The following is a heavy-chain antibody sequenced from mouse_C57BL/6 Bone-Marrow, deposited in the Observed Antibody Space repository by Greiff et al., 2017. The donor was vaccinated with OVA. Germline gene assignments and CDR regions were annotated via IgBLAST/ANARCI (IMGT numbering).Heavy chain of an antibody. CDR3: ARDPTVVAGDWYFDV. J-gene: IGHJ1*03. CDR2: ISYDGSN. D-gene: IGHD1-1*01. Sequence: EVKVEESGPGLVKPSQSLSLTCSVTGYSITSGYYWNWIRQFPGNKLEWMGYISYDGSNNYNPSLKNRISITRDTSKNQFFLKLNSVTTEDTATYYCARDPTVVAGDWYFDVWGTGTTVTVSS. CDR1: GYSITSGYY. V-gene: IGHV3-6*01.